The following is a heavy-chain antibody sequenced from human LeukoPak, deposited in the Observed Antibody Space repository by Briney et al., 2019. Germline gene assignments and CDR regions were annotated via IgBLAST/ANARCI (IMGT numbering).Heavy chain of an antibody. J-gene: IGHJ4*02. Sequence: GASVKVSCKASGGTFSSYAISWVRQAPGQGLEWMGGIIPIFGTANYAQKFQGRVTITADESTSTAYMELSGLRSEDTAVYYCARVVRELLHLDYWGQGTLVTVSS. CDR3: ARVVRELLHLDY. CDR2: IIPIFGTA. D-gene: IGHD1-26*01. CDR1: GGTFSSYA. V-gene: IGHV1-69*13.